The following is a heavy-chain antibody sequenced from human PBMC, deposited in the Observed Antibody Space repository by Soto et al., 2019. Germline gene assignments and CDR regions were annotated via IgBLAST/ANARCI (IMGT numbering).Heavy chain of an antibody. CDR2: IIPIFGTA. J-gene: IGHJ6*04. D-gene: IGHD3-10*01. CDR1: GGTFSSYA. Sequence: NVSCKASGGTFSSYAISWVRQAPGQGLEWMGGIIPIFGTANYAQKFQGRVTITADESTSTAYMELSSLRSEDTAVYYCPYPSGSYYKGYYYYGMDVRGKGATVTVST. CDR3: PYPSGSYYKGYYYYGMDV. V-gene: IGHV1-69*01.